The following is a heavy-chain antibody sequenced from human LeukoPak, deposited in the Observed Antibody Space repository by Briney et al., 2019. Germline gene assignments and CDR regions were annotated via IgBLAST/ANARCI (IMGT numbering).Heavy chain of an antibody. Sequence: PSETLSLTCAVSGYSISSGYQWAWIRQPPGKTLEWIGSIYHSGSAHHNPSLKSRVTISVDRSNNQFSLRLSSVTAADTAVYYCARDPRWLTPDCTSTSCYENYFDPWGQGTLVTVSS. D-gene: IGHD2-2*01. CDR2: IYHSGSA. J-gene: IGHJ5*02. CDR1: GYSISSGYQ. V-gene: IGHV4-38-2*02. CDR3: ARDPRWLTPDCTSTSCYENYFDP.